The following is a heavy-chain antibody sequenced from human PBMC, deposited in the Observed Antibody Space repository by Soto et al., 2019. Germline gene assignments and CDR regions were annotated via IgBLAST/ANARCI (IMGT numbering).Heavy chain of an antibody. Sequence: ASVKVSCKASGGTFSSYAISWVRQAPGQGLEWMGGIIPIFGTANYAQKFQGRVTITADESTSTAYMELSRLRSEDTAVYYCARVGYSYGGYNWFDPWGQGTLVTVSS. D-gene: IGHD5-18*01. CDR2: IIPIFGTA. CDR1: GGTFSSYA. V-gene: IGHV1-69*13. J-gene: IGHJ5*02. CDR3: ARVGYSYGGYNWFDP.